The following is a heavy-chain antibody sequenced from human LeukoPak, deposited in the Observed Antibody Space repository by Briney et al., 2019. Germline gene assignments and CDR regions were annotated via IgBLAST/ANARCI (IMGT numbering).Heavy chain of an antibody. CDR2: IFYSGTT. D-gene: IGHD6-13*01. CDR3: ARGGSAAKYYFDS. J-gene: IGHJ4*02. Sequence: SETLSLTCTVSNDSISPLYWGWIRQPPGKGMEFIGYIFYSGTTNFHTSLKSRVTLSVDTSKNQFSLRLNSVTGADTAVYYGARGGSAAKYYFDSWGQGTLVSVFS. CDR1: NDSISPLY. V-gene: IGHV4-59*11.